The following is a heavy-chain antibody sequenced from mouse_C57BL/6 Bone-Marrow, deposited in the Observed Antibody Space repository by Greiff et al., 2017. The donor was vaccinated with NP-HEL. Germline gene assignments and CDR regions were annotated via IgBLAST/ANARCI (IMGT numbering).Heavy chain of an antibody. CDR2: ISSGSSTI. CDR3: ARSYYYGSSWYFDV. V-gene: IGHV5-17*01. Sequence: EVKLQESGGGLVKPGGSLKLSCAASGFTFSDYGMHWVRQAPEKGLEWVAYISSGSSTIYYADTVKGRFTISRDNAKNTLFLQMTSLRSEDTAMYYCARSYYYGSSWYFDVWGTGTTVTVSS. J-gene: IGHJ1*03. CDR1: GFTFSDYG. D-gene: IGHD1-1*01.